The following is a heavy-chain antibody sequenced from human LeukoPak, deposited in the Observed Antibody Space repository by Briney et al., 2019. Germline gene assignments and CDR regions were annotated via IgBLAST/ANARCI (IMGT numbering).Heavy chain of an antibody. V-gene: IGHV4-30-2*01. D-gene: IGHD2-21*01. CDR3: ASAYCGGDCYRYYYYYMDV. J-gene: IGHJ6*03. Sequence: SETLSLTCTVSGGSISSGGYYWSWIRQPPGKGLEWIGYIYHSGSTYYNPSLKSRVTISVDRSKNQFSLKLSSVTAADTAVYYCASAYCGGDCYRYYYYYMDVWGKGTTVTVSS. CDR2: IYHSGST. CDR1: GGSISSGGYY.